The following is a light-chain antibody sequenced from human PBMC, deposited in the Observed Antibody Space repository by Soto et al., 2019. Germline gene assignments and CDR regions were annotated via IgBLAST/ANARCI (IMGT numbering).Light chain of an antibody. CDR3: SSYTSSSTLGVV. V-gene: IGLV2-14*01. Sequence: QSVLTQPASVSGSPGQSITISCSGTSSDVGCYNYVSWYQQHPGKAPKLMVYDVSNRPSGVSNPFSGSKSGNTASLTISGLQAEDESDYYCSSYTSSSTLGVVFGGGTKLTVL. CDR1: SSDVGCYNY. J-gene: IGLJ2*01. CDR2: DVS.